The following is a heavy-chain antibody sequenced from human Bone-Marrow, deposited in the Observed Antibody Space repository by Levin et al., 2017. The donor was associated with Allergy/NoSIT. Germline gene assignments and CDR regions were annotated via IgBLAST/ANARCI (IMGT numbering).Heavy chain of an antibody. J-gene: IGHJ4*02. D-gene: IGHD3-9*01. CDR1: GYTFTNFG. Sequence: ASVKVSCKTSGYTFTNFGISWVRQAPGQGLEWMGWISAYNGNTKNAQKVQGRVTMTPDTSTNTAYMELRSLTSDDTAVYYCARVPPDFDILTGYYSDYWGQGTLVTVSS. V-gene: IGHV1-18*01. CDR3: ARVPPDFDILTGYYSDY. CDR2: ISAYNGNT.